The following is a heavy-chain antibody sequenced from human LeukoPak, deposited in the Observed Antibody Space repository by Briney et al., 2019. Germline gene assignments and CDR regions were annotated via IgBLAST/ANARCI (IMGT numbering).Heavy chain of an antibody. D-gene: IGHD3-9*01. CDR1: GFTFSSYV. CDR2: ISESGDST. CDR3: AKEGGTTGYADY. J-gene: IGHJ4*02. Sequence: GGSLRLSCAATGFTFSSYVMSWVRQAPGKGLEWVSAISESGDSTYYADSVKGRFTISRDNSKNTLSLLMNSLRAEDTAIYYCAKEGGTTGYADYWGQGTLLSVSS. V-gene: IGHV3-23*01.